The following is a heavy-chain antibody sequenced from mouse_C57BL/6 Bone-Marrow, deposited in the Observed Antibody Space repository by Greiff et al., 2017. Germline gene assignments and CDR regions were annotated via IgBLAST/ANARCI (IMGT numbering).Heavy chain of an antibody. V-gene: IGHV1-52*01. CDR3: ARDGYDYDGGFAC. D-gene: IGHD2-4*01. CDR1: GYTFTSYW. CDR2: IDPSDSET. J-gene: IGHJ3*01. Sequence: VQLQQPGAELVRPGSSVKLSCKASGYTFTSYWMHWVKQRPIQGLEWIGNIDPSDSETHYNQKFKDKATLTVDKSSSTAYMQLSSLTSEDSAVYYCARDGYDYDGGFACWGQGTLVTVSA.